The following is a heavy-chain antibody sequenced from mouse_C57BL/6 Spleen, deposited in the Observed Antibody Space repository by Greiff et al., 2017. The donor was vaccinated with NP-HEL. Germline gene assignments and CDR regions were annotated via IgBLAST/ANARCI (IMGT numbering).Heavy chain of an antibody. J-gene: IGHJ3*01. V-gene: IGHV5-16*01. CDR2: INYDGSST. CDR1: GFTFSDYY. D-gene: IGHD2-3*01. CDR3: ARDGYYGFAY. Sequence: EVQLQESEGGLVQPGSSMKLSCTASGFTFSDYYMAWVRQVPEKGLEWVANINYDGSSTYYLDSLKSRFIISRDNAKNILYLQMSSLKSEDTATYYCARDGYYGFAYWGQGTLVTVSA.